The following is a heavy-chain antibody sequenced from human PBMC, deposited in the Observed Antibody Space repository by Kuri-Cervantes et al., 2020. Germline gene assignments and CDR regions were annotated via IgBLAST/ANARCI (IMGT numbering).Heavy chain of an antibody. CDR3: ARMEYQLLHQTNWFDP. CDR2: IYTSGST. CDR1: GGSISSGSYY. Sequence: LRLSCTVSGGSISSGSYYWSWIRQPAGKGLEWIGRIYTSGSTNYNPSLKSRVTISVDTSKNQFSLKLSSVTAADTAVYYCARMEYQLLHQTNWFDPWGQGTLVTVSS. J-gene: IGHJ5*02. D-gene: IGHD2-2*01. V-gene: IGHV4-61*02.